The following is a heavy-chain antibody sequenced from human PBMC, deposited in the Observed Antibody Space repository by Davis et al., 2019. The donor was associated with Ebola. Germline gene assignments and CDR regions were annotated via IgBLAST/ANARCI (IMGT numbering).Heavy chain of an antibody. CDR3: ARAALVQGLTGNWFDP. V-gene: IGHV3-74*01. Sequence: HTGGSLRLSCAASGFNLSSHGMHWVRQAPGKGLVWVAHINRDGSSTGYADSVKGRFTISRDNAKNTLYLQMNSLRAEDTAVYYCARAALVQGLTGNWFDPWGQGTLVTVSS. CDR1: GFNLSSHG. CDR2: INRDGSST. D-gene: IGHD3-10*01. J-gene: IGHJ5*02.